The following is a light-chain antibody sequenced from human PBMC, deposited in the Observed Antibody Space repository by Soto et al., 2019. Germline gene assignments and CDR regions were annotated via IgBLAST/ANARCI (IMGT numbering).Light chain of an antibody. V-gene: IGKV1-39*01. CDR1: QSISSY. Sequence: DIQMTQSPPSLSASIGDRVTITCRASQSISSYLNWYQQSPGKAPKLLIYAASNLQSGVPSRFSGSGSGTDSTLTINSLQPEDSATYYCQQSYSIAYTFGQGTKLEIK. J-gene: IGKJ2*01. CDR2: AAS. CDR3: QQSYSIAYT.